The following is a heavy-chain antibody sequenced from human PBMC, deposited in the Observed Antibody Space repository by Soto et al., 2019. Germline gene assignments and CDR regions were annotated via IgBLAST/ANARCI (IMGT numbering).Heavy chain of an antibody. Sequence: GSLRLSCAASGFTFSSYWMHWVRQAPGKGLVWVSRINYDGSSTSYADSVKDRFTLSRDNAKNTLDLQMNSLRVEDTAVYYCARDPGGYYGSGFNGMDVWGQGTTVTVSS. V-gene: IGHV3-74*01. CDR3: ARDPGGYYGSGFNGMDV. CDR2: INYDGSST. CDR1: GFTFSSYW. J-gene: IGHJ6*02. D-gene: IGHD3-10*01.